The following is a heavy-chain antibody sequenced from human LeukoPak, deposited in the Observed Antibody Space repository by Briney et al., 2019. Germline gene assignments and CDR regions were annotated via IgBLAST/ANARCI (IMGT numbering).Heavy chain of an antibody. Sequence: PSETLSLTCAVYGGSFSGYYWSWIRQPPGKGLEWIGEINHSGSTNYNLSLKSRVTISVDTSKNQFPLKLSSVTAADTAVYYCARGPASITMVRGVIRPFASRLYFDYWGQGTLVTVSS. CDR2: INHSGST. J-gene: IGHJ4*02. V-gene: IGHV4-34*01. CDR1: GGSFSGYY. D-gene: IGHD3-10*01. CDR3: ARGPASITMVRGVIRPFASRLYFDY.